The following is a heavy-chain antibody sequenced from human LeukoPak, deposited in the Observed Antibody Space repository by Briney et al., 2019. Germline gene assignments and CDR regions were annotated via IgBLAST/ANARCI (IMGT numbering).Heavy chain of an antibody. V-gene: IGHV3-30*02. D-gene: IGHD6-13*01. CDR3: ARVYSSSIQYYYYYMDV. CDR1: GFTFSSYG. J-gene: IGHJ6*03. CDR2: IRYDGSNK. Sequence: PGGSLRLSCAASGFTFSSYGMHWVRQAPGKGLEWVAFIRYDGSNKYYADSVKGRFTISRDNSKNTLYLQMNSLRAEDTAVYYCARVYSSSIQYYYYYMDVWGKGTTVTVSS.